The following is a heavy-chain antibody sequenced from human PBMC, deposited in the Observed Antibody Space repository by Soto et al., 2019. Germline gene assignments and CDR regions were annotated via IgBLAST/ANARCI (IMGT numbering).Heavy chain of an antibody. V-gene: IGHV3-48*04. CDR1: GFIFSTYT. Sequence: GGSLRLSCAASGFIFSTYTMNWVRQAPGKGLEWVSYISSSGSTIYYADSVKGRFTISRDNAKNSLYLQMNSLRAEDTAVYYCARVEDTARPLDYWGQGTLVTVSS. D-gene: IGHD5-18*01. CDR3: ARVEDTARPLDY. CDR2: ISSSGSTI. J-gene: IGHJ4*02.